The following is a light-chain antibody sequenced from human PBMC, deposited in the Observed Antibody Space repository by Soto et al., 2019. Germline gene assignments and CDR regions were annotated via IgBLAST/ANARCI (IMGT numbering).Light chain of an antibody. Sequence: EIVMTQSPSTLSVSPGERATLSSRASQSVSSNLAWYQQKPGQAPRLLIYGASTRATGIPARFSGSGSGTEFTLIISSLQSEDFAVYYCKQYNNWPPWTFGQGTKVEIK. CDR3: KQYNNWPPWT. CDR2: GAS. J-gene: IGKJ1*01. CDR1: QSVSSN. V-gene: IGKV3-15*01.